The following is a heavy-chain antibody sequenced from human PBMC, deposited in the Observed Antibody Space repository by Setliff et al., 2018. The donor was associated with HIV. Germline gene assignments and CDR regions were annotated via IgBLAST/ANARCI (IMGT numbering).Heavy chain of an antibody. V-gene: IGHV3-7*03. CDR1: RFSFSTFW. CDR3: ARGHYSSSSG. D-gene: IGHD6-6*01. J-gene: IGHJ4*02. CDR2: INEDGSEK. Sequence: GGSLRLSCATSRFSFSTFWMTWVRQAPGKGLEWIANINEDGSEKYYVDSVKGRFTISRDNAKNSLYLQMNSLRAEDTAVYYCARGHYSSSSGWGQGALVTVSS.